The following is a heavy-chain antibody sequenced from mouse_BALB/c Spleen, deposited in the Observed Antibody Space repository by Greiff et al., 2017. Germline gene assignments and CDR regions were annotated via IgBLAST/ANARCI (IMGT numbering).Heavy chain of an antibody. D-gene: IGHD2-3*01. CDR2: ISSGSSTI. V-gene: IGHV5-17*02. J-gene: IGHJ4*01. Sequence: EVQVVESGGGLVQPGGSRKLSCAASGFTFSSFGMHWVRQAPEKGLEWVAYISSGSSTIYYADTVKGRFTISRDNPKNTLFLQMTSLRSEDTAMYYCARASGYYEDYAMDYWGQGTSVTVSS. CDR1: GFTFSSFG. CDR3: ARASGYYEDYAMDY.